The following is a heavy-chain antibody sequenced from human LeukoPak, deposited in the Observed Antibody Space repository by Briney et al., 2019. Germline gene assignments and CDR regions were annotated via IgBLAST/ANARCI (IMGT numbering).Heavy chain of an antibody. Sequence: GGSLRLSCAASGFIFNSYWMNWLRQAPGKGLEWVTNVDQDGSEKYYVGSVKGRFTISRDNAKNSLYLQMNSLRVEDTAVYYCARGWASSRRKAFDIWGQGTMVTVSS. J-gene: IGHJ3*02. CDR2: VDQDGSEK. CDR3: ARGWASSRRKAFDI. CDR1: GFIFNSYW. D-gene: IGHD3-16*01. V-gene: IGHV3-7*03.